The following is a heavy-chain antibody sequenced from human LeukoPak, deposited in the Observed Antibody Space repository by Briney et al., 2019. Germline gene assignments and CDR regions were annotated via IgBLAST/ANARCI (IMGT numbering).Heavy chain of an antibody. D-gene: IGHD2-21*02. CDR2: INPNSGGT. Sequence: ASVKVSCKASGYTFTGYYMHWVRQAPGQGLEWMGWINPNSGGTNYAQKFQGRVTMTRDTSISTAYMELSRLRSDDTAVYYCARGVTARGFYYYMDVWGKGTTVTISS. J-gene: IGHJ6*03. CDR3: ARGVTARGFYYYMDV. V-gene: IGHV1-2*02. CDR1: GYTFTGYY.